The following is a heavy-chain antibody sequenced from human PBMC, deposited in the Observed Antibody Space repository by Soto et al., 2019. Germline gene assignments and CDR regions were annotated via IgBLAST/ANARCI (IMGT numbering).Heavy chain of an antibody. D-gene: IGHD3-10*01. J-gene: IGHJ3*01. Sequence: QLQLQESGPGLVKPSETLSLTCSVSGGPITTSSYNWDCIRQPPGKGLEWIGTIYYDGSTSYNPSLKGQVTISVDTSKNPFALKVNSVTAVDTAVYYCARFYGNAFDVWGRGTVVTVSS. CDR3: ARFYGNAFDV. V-gene: IGHV4-39*02. CDR1: GGPITTSSYN. CDR2: IYYDGST.